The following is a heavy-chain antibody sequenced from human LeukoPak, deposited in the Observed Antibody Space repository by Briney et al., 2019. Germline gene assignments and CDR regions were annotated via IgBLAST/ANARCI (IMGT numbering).Heavy chain of an antibody. CDR1: GFTFSSYW. V-gene: IGHV3-7*05. CDR2: IKRDGSEK. Sequence: GGSLRLSCAASGFTFSSYWMSWVRQAPGKGLEWVANIKRDGSEKYYVDSVKGRFTISRDNAKNSLYLRVNSLRAEDTAVYYCARVDYGDYGDYWGQGTLVTVSS. CDR3: ARVDYGDYGDY. J-gene: IGHJ4*02. D-gene: IGHD4-17*01.